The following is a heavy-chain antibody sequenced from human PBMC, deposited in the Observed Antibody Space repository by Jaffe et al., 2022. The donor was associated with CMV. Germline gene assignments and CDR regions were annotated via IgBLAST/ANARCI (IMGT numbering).Heavy chain of an antibody. Sequence: QVQLVESGGGVVQPGRSLRLSCAASGFTFSSYGMHWVRQAPGKGLEWVAVIWYDGSNKYYADSVKGRFTISRDNSKNTLYLQMNSLRAEDTAVYYCARDLYMAAAATYYYYYGMDVWGQGTTVTVSS. CDR1: GFTFSSYG. CDR3: ARDLYMAAAATYYYYYGMDV. CDR2: IWYDGSNK. V-gene: IGHV3-33*01. J-gene: IGHJ6*02. D-gene: IGHD6-13*01.